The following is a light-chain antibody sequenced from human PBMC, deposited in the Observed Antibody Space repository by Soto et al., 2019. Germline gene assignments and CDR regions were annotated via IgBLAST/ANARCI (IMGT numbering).Light chain of an antibody. CDR3: QQYNSYSLT. Sequence: DIQMTQSPSTLSASVGERVTITCGASQSISSWLAWYQQKPGKAPKLLIYKASSLESGVPSRFSGSGSGTEFTLTISSLQPDDFATYYCQQYNSYSLTVGGGTKVDIK. J-gene: IGKJ4*01. V-gene: IGKV1-5*03. CDR1: QSISSW. CDR2: KAS.